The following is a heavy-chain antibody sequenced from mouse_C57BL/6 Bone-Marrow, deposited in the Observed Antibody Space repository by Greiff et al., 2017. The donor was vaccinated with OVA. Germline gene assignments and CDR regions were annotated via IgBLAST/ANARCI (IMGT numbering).Heavy chain of an antibody. J-gene: IGHJ2*01. V-gene: IGHV1-69*01. D-gene: IGHD2-10*01. CDR1: GYTFTSYW. Sequence: VQLQQSGAELVMPGASVKLSCKASGYTFTSYWMHWVKQRPGQGLEWIGEIDPSDSYTNYNQKFKGKSTLTVDKSSSTAYMQLSSLTSEDSAVYYCARYPYYGRDYWGQGTTLTVSS. CDR2: IDPSDSYT. CDR3: ARYPYYGRDY.